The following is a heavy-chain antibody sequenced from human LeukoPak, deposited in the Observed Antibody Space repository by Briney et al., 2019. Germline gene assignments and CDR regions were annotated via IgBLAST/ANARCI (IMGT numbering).Heavy chain of an antibody. V-gene: IGHV3-23*01. CDR1: GFTFSNYA. CDR3: ARISSGSYGGDCYFDY. Sequence: GGSRRLSCAASGFTFSNYAMSWVRQAPGKGLEWVSAISVSGGSTYYADSVKGRFTISRDNSKNTLYLQMNSLRAEDTAVYYCARISSGSYGGDCYFDYWGQGTLVTVSS. CDR2: ISVSGGST. D-gene: IGHD2-21*02. J-gene: IGHJ4*02.